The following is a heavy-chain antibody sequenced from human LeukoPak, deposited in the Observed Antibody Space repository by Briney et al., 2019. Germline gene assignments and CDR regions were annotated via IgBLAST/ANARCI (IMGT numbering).Heavy chain of an antibody. CDR3: ARGSSGWYREYNWFDP. J-gene: IGHJ5*02. D-gene: IGHD6-19*01. Sequence: SETLSLTCTVSGGSISSYYWSWIRQPPGKGLEWIGYIYYSGSTNYNPSLKSRVTISVDTSKNQFSLKLSSVTAADTAVYYCARGSSGWYREYNWFDPWGQGTLVTVSS. CDR1: GGSISSYY. V-gene: IGHV4-59*12. CDR2: IYYSGST.